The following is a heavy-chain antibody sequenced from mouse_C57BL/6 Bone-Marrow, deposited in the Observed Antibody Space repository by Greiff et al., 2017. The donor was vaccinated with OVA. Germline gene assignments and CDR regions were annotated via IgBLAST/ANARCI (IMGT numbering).Heavy chain of an antibody. Sequence: VQLKESGGGLVKPGGSLKLSCAASGFTFSDYGMNWVRQAPEKGLEWVAYISSGSSTIYYADTVKGRFTISRDNAKNTLFLQMTSLRSEDTAMYYCASHDGYYFWFAYWGQGTLVTVSA. J-gene: IGHJ3*01. CDR1: GFTFSDYG. CDR2: ISSGSSTI. CDR3: ASHDGYYFWFAY. V-gene: IGHV5-17*01. D-gene: IGHD2-3*01.